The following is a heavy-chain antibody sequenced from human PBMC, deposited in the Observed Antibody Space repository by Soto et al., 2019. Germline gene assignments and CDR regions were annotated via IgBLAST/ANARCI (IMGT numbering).Heavy chain of an antibody. V-gene: IGHV4-59*01. CDR2: IYYSGST. CDR3: AKSVIAAITEYNWFDP. D-gene: IGHD2-21*01. Sequence: QVQLQESGPGLVKPSETLSLTCTVSGGSISSYYWSWIRQPPGKGLEWIGYIYYSGSTNYNPSLKGRVTISVDTSKNHFSLKLSSVTAADTAVYYCAKSVIAAITEYNWFDPWGQGTLVTVSS. CDR1: GGSISSYY. J-gene: IGHJ5*02.